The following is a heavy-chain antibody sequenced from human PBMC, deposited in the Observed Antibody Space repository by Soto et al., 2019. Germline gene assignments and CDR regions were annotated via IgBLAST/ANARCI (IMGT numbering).Heavy chain of an antibody. CDR1: GFTFSSYG. J-gene: IGHJ6*03. Sequence: GGSLRLSCAASGFTFSSYGMHWVRQAPGKGLEWVAVISYDGSNKYYADSVKGRFTISRDNSKNTLYLQMNSLRAEDTAVYYCAKEMGLVNYYYYYYYMDVWGKGTTVTVSS. V-gene: IGHV3-30*18. CDR2: ISYDGSNK. CDR3: AKEMGLVNYYYYYYYMDV. D-gene: IGHD3-9*01.